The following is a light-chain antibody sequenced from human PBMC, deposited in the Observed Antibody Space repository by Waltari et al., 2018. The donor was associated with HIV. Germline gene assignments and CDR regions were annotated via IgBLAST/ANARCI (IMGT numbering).Light chain of an antibody. J-gene: IGLJ1*01. CDR3: QSTDTSDAYYV. V-gene: IGLV3-25*03. CDR1: LLSDQY. Sequence: YELTQPPSVSVSPGQTARITCSGDLLSDQYVHWYQQKPGQAPVLVMYTDTQRPSGIPDRCFGSTSGTTVTLTISGVQAEDEADYYCQSTDTSDAYYVFGGGTKVTVL. CDR2: TDT.